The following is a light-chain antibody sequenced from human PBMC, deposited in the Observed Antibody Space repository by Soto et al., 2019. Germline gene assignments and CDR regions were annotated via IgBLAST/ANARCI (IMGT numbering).Light chain of an antibody. V-gene: IGLV1-47*02. Sequence: QAVVTQAPSASGTPGQRVTISCSGSSSNIGVNYVYWYQQVPGTAPKLLVFDDNQRPSGVPDRLSDSKSGTSAFLAISGLRSEDEADYYCAAWDNSLSGRVFGGGTKLTVL. CDR3: AAWDNSLSGRV. CDR1: SSNIGVNY. CDR2: DDN. J-gene: IGLJ3*02.